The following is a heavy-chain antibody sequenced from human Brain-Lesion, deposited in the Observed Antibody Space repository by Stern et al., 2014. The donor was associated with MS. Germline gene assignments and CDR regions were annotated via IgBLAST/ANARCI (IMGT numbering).Heavy chain of an antibody. CDR3: ARDNDYGEYRGLDF. V-gene: IGHV4-61*02. D-gene: IGHD4-17*01. CDR1: GGSISSGTFF. J-gene: IGHJ4*02. Sequence: QVQLQESGPGLVKPSQTLSLTCTVSGGSISSGTFFWSWIRQPAGKGLEXIGRISTGGSTSYNPPLKSRLTISMDPSKNQFSLKVTSVTAADTAVYYCARDNDYGEYRGLDFWGLGTLVTVSS. CDR2: ISTGGST.